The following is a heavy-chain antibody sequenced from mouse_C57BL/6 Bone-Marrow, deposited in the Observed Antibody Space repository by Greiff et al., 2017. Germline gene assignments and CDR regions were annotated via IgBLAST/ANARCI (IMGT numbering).Heavy chain of an antibody. Sequence: VQLQQPGAELVKPGASVKMSCKASGYTFTSYWITWVKQRPGQGLEWIGDIYPGSGSTNYNEKFKRKATLTVDTSSSTAYMQLSSLTSEDSAVYYCARSDLGFYAMDYWGQGTSVTVSS. CDR2: IYPGSGST. J-gene: IGHJ4*01. CDR1: GYTFTSYW. CDR3: ARSDLGFYAMDY. V-gene: IGHV1-55*01.